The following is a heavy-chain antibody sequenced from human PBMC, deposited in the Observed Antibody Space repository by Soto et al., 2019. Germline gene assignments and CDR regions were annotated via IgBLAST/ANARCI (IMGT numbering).Heavy chain of an antibody. D-gene: IGHD5-12*01. Sequence: QVQLVQSGAEVKKPGSSVTVSCKASGGTFSSYSISWVRQAPGQGLEWMGGIIPIFGTVNYAQKVQGRVTITADESTSTAYMELSCLRSEDTAVYYCARGNHRWLQLWYFDLWGRGTLVTVSS. J-gene: IGHJ2*01. CDR2: IIPIFGTV. CDR3: ARGNHRWLQLWYFDL. CDR1: GGTFSSYS. V-gene: IGHV1-69*12.